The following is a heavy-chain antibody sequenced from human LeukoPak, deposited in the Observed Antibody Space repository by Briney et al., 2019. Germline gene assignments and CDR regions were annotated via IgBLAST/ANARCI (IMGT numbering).Heavy chain of an antibody. Sequence: GGSLRLSCAASGFTFSSYGMHWVRQAPGKGLEWVANIKQDGSEKYYVDSVKGRFTISRDNAKNSLYLQMNSLRAEDTAVYYCARYSSGWYLSPFDYWGQGTLVTVSS. CDR1: GFTFSSYG. CDR2: IKQDGSEK. V-gene: IGHV3-7*01. CDR3: ARYSSGWYLSPFDY. D-gene: IGHD6-19*01. J-gene: IGHJ4*02.